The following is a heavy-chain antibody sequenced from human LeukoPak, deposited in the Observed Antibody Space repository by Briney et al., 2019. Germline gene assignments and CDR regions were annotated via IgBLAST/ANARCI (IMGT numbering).Heavy chain of an antibody. J-gene: IGHJ4*02. Sequence: SETLSLICTVSGGSISSSSYYWGWIRQPPGKGLEWIGSIYYSGSTYYNPSLKSRVTISVDTSKNQFSLKLSSVTAADTAVYYCASAFSPRYCSSTSCVYYFDYWGQGTLVTVSS. D-gene: IGHD2-2*01. CDR2: IYYSGST. V-gene: IGHV4-39*01. CDR1: GGSISSSSYY. CDR3: ASAFSPRYCSSTSCVYYFDY.